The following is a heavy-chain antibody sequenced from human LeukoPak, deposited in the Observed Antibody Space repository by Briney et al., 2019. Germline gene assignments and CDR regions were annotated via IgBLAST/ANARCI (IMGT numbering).Heavy chain of an antibody. CDR3: ARLGVRYSTSSWWFDR. J-gene: IGHJ5*02. CDR2: IYYSGRP. D-gene: IGHD6-6*01. Sequence: SETLSLTCTVSGGSINSYYWSWIRQPPGKGLEWLGYIYYSGRPNYSPSLKSRVTISVDTSKNQFSLKLSSVTAADTVVYYCARLGVRYSTSSWWFDRWGEGTLVTVSS. V-gene: IGHV4-59*08. CDR1: GGSINSYY.